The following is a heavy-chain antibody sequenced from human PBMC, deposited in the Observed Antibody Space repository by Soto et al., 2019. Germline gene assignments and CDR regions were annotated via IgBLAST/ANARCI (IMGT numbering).Heavy chain of an antibody. D-gene: IGHD3-10*01. CDR1: GGSIRNYY. Sequence: QVQLQESGPGLVKPSETLSLTCTVSGGSIRNYYWSWLRQPPGKGLEWIGFISYNGNTKYNPSLMGLVTISLDTSKNYFSLRLRSLTAADTALYYCARHFDSGTWPLDYWGQGILVTVSS. V-gene: IGHV4-59*01. CDR3: ARHFDSGTWPLDY. CDR2: ISYNGNT. J-gene: IGHJ4*02.